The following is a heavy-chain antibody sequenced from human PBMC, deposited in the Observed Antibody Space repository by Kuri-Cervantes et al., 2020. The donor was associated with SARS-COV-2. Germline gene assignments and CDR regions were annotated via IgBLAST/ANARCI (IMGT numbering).Heavy chain of an antibody. CDR2: MNPNSGNT. D-gene: IGHD3-3*01. CDR3: ARIERGITIFGVVSQHLDY. CDR1: GYTFTSYD. Sequence: ASVKVSCKASGYTFTSYDINWVRQATGHGLEWMGWMNPNSGNTGYAQKFQGRVTMTRNTSISTAYMELSSLRSEDTAVDYCARIERGITIFGVVSQHLDYWGQGTLVTVSS. V-gene: IGHV1-8*02. J-gene: IGHJ4*02.